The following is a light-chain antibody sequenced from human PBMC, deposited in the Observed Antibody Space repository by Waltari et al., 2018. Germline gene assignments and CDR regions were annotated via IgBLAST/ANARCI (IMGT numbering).Light chain of an antibody. V-gene: IGKV3-11*01. CDR1: QGVSSY. CDR3: QQRSNWPPWT. CDR2: DAS. J-gene: IGKJ1*01. Sequence: EIVLTQSPATLSLSPGERATPSCRASQGVSSYLAWYQQKPGQAPRLLIYDASNRATGIPARFSGSGSGTDFTLTISSLEPEDFAVYYCQQRSNWPPWTFGQGTKVEIK.